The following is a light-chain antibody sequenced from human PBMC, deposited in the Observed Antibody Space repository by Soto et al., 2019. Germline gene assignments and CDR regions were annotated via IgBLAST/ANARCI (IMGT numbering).Light chain of an antibody. CDR3: QQYSDWPPWT. Sequence: EIVMTQSPDTLSVSPGERAYLSCRASQSVKTKLAWYQKKPGQPPRLLIYGASIRATGIPARFSGSGSGTEFTLTICSLQSEDVAVYYCQQYSDWPPWTFGQGTKVEIK. J-gene: IGKJ1*01. CDR2: GAS. V-gene: IGKV3-15*01. CDR1: QSVKTK.